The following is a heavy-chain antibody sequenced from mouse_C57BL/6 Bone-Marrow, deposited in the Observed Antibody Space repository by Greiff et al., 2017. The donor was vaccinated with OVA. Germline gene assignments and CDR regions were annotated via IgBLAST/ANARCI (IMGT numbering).Heavy chain of an antibody. CDR3: ARQRDYDIWYVDV. J-gene: IGHJ1*03. CDR1: GFTFSDYY. Sequence: EVKLMESGGGLVQPGGSLKLSCAASGFTFSDYYMYWVRQTPEKRLEWVAYISNGGGSTYYPDTVKGRFTISRDNAKNTLYLQMSRLKSEDTAMYYCARQRDYDIWYVDVWGTGTTVTVSS. D-gene: IGHD2-4*01. CDR2: ISNGGGST. V-gene: IGHV5-12*01.